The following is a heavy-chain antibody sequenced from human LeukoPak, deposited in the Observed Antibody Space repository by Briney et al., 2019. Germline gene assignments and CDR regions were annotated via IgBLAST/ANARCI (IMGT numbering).Heavy chain of an antibody. V-gene: IGHV3-20*04. J-gene: IGHJ4*02. Sequence: GGCLRLSCAASGFAFDDYGMSWVRQAPGKGLEWVSGINWNGGSIGYADSVKGRFTISRDNAKNSLYLQINSLRAEDTAVYYCARVGGHCTSTSCPPPDYWGQGTLVTVSS. CDR1: GFAFDDYG. D-gene: IGHD2-2*01. CDR2: INWNGGSI. CDR3: ARVGGHCTSTSCPPPDY.